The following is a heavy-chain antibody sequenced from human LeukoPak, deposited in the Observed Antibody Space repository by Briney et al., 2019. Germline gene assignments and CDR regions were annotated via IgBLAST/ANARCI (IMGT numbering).Heavy chain of an antibody. J-gene: IGHJ4*02. V-gene: IGHV3-66*01. D-gene: IGHD3-22*01. CDR1: GFTFSSYA. Sequence: GGSLRLSCAASGFTFSSYAMSWVRQAPGKGLEWVSVIYSGGSTYYADSVKGRFTISRDNSKNTLYLQMNSLRAEDTAVYYCARDRLDSSGYYYGGYYFDYWGQGTLVTVSS. CDR2: IYSGGST. CDR3: ARDRLDSSGYYYGGYYFDY.